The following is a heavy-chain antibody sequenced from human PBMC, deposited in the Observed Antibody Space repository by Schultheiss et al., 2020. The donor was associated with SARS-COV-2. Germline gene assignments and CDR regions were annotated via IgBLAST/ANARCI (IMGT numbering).Heavy chain of an antibody. CDR3: ARDVCSSTSCYGGFPNYYYMDV. CDR1: GGSISSYY. CDR2: IYTSGST. V-gene: IGHV4-4*07. D-gene: IGHD2-2*01. Sequence: SQTLSLTCTVSGGSISSYYWSWIRQHPGKGLEWIGRIYTSGSTNYNPSLKSRVTMSVDTSKNQFSLKLSSVTAADTAVYYCARDVCSSTSCYGGFPNYYYMDVWGKGTTVTV. J-gene: IGHJ6*03.